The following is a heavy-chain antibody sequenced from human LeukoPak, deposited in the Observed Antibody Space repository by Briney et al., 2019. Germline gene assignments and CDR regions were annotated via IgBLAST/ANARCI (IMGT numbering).Heavy chain of an antibody. CDR1: GITLSNYG. CDR2: ISDRGSRT. Sequence: GGSLRLSCAVSGITLSNYGMSWVRQAPGKGLEWVAGISDRGSRTNYADSVKGRFTISTDHPKNTLYLQMNSLRAEDTAVYYCARGIVGATIRSLGFDYWGQGTLVTVSS. D-gene: IGHD1-26*01. J-gene: IGHJ4*02. V-gene: IGHV3-23*01. CDR3: ARGIVGATIRSLGFDY.